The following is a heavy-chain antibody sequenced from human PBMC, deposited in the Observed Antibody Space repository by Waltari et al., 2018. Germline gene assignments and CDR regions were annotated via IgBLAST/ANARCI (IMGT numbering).Heavy chain of an antibody. Sequence: EIHVVESGGGLVQPGESLRLSCLASGFPYHVDAMGWVRQAPGKGLEWVANIKEDGIEKNYVDSVKGRFTISRDNAKNSVFLEMNSLSVEDTAVYYCSRELSWSGRDYWGQGALVTVSS. CDR2: IKEDGIEK. J-gene: IGHJ4*02. D-gene: IGHD3-3*01. CDR3: SRELSWSGRDY. CDR1: GFPYHVDA. V-gene: IGHV3-7*03.